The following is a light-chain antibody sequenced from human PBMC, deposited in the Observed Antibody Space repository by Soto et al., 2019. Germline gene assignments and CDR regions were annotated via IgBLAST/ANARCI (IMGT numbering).Light chain of an antibody. J-gene: IGKJ1*01. CDR2: GAS. V-gene: IGKV3-15*01. CDR1: QSVSSK. CDR3: QQYNNWPGT. Sequence: DIVLTHSPATLSVSPGERATLSCRASQSVSSKLAWYQQKPGQAPRLLFYGASTGATGIPARFSGSGSETEFTLSISSLQSEDFAVYYCQQYNNWPGTFGQGTKVDIK.